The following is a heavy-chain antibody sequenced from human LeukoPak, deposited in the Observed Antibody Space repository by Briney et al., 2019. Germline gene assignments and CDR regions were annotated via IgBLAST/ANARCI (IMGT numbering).Heavy chain of an antibody. V-gene: IGHV3-15*01. CDR3: TGVSRSSWYDY. D-gene: IGHD6-13*01. CDR1: GFTFSNAW. Sequence: GGSLRLSCAASGFTFSNAWMSWVRQAPGKGLEWVGRIKSKTDGGTPDYAAPVKGRFTISRDDSKNTLYLHMNSLKTEDTAVYYCTGVSRSSWYDYWGQGTLVTVSS. CDR2: IKSKTDGGTP. J-gene: IGHJ4*02.